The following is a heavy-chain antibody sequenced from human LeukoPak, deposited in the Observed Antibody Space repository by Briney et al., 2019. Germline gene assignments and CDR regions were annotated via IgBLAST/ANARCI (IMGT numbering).Heavy chain of an antibody. Sequence: PGESLRLSCAASGFIFSSYWMTWVRQAPGKGLEWVANIKRDGSAINYVDSVKGRFTISRDNAKNSLYLQMSSLRAEDTAVYYCASTVSAAGRLLGYWGQGTLVTVSS. J-gene: IGHJ4*02. CDR2: IKRDGSAI. CDR3: ASTVSAAGRLLGY. V-gene: IGHV3-7*01. CDR1: GFIFSSYW. D-gene: IGHD6-13*01.